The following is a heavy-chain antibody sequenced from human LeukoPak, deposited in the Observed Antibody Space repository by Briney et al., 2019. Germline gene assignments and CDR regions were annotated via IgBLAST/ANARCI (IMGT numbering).Heavy chain of an antibody. CDR3: ARDSKHYDFWSGYSAGYYGMDV. CDR2: IYYSGST. V-gene: IGHV4-31*11. Sequence: SGTLSLTCAVSGGSISSGGYYWSWIRQHPGKGLEWIGYIYYSGSTYYTPSLKSRVTISVDTSKNQFSLKLSSVTAADTAVYYCARDSKHYDFWSGYSAGYYGMDVWGQGTTVTVSS. J-gene: IGHJ6*02. D-gene: IGHD3-3*01. CDR1: GGSISSGGYY.